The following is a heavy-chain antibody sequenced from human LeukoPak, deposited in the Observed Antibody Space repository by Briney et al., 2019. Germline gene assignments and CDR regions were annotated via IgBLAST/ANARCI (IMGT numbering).Heavy chain of an antibody. V-gene: IGHV3-30*02. Sequence: PGGSLRLSCAASGFTFTSYGMHWVRQAPGKGLEWVAFIRYDGSNKYYADSVKGRFTISRDNSKNTLYLQMNSLRAEDTAVYYCAKELLEWSSLMLFDIWGQGTMVTVSS. CDR3: AKELLEWSSLMLFDI. D-gene: IGHD3-3*01. J-gene: IGHJ3*02. CDR2: IRYDGSNK. CDR1: GFTFTSYG.